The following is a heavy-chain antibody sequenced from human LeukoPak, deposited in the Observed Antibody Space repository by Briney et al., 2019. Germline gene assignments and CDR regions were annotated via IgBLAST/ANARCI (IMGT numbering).Heavy chain of an antibody. J-gene: IGHJ4*02. CDR3: ARRPISGRGYSLGDY. V-gene: IGHV4-4*02. D-gene: IGHD3-22*01. Sequence: PSDTQSLPCAFSGGSNSRSNWWSWVRHPPGKGLEGIGGINHSGSTRCNPSLKRRVPIPVHTSKNQFPLKVRSVTAADTAVYSCARRPISGRGYSLGDYWDQGTLVTVSS. CDR2: INHSGST. CDR1: GGSNSRSNW.